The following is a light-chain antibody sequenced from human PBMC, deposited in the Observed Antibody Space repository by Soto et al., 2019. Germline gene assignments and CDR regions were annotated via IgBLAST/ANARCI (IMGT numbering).Light chain of an antibody. V-gene: IGKV3-15*01. CDR2: DTS. Sequence: ESVMTQSPATLSVSPGEGATLSCRASQGIGDTLAWYQQKPGQTPRLLIYDTSIRATGVPARFSGSRSGAEFTLTISSLEPEDFAVYYCQQYNNWPSITFGQGTRLEIK. CDR1: QGIGDT. J-gene: IGKJ5*01. CDR3: QQYNNWPSIT.